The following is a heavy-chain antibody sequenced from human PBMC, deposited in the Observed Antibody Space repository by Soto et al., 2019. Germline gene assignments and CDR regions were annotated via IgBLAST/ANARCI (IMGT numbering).Heavy chain of an antibody. J-gene: IGHJ2*01. D-gene: IGHD2-21*02. V-gene: IGHV1-58*01. CDR1: GFTFTSSA. CDR2: IVVGSGNT. CDR3: AALGWVTAHCALDWYFDL. Sequence: QMQLVQSGPEVKKPGTSVKVSCKASGFTFTSSAVQWVRQARGQRLEWIGWIVVGSGNTNYAQKFQERVTITRDMSTSTAYVELSSLRSEDTAVYYCAALGWVTAHCALDWYFDLWGRGTLVTVSS.